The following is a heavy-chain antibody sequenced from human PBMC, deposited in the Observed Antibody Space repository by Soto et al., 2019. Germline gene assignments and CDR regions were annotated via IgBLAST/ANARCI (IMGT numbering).Heavy chain of an antibody. CDR2: INPGSGKT. CDR3: ARMASDGPLNAFEP. D-gene: IGHD1-1*01. J-gene: IGHJ5*02. CDR1: GYPFINFA. Sequence: ASVKVSCKGSGYPFINFAISCGRQADGQGLEWLGWINPGSGKTVYAIKFHVRVAMTRDAPPGTSHLEXSSLTSDGTAVYYSARMASDGPLNAFEPWDQGT. V-gene: IGHV1-8*02.